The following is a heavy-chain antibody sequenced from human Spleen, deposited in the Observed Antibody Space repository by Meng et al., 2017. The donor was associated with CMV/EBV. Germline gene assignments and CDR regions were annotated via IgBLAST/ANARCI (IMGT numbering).Heavy chain of an antibody. CDR1: GLPFGRYW. CDR2: INSDGSST. Sequence: SCEASGLPFGRYWMHWVRQAPGKGLVWVSRINSDGSSTSYADSVKGRFTISRDNAKNTLYLQMNSLRAEDTAVYYCARDRKGGGRFDPWGQGTLATVSS. V-gene: IGHV3-74*01. D-gene: IGHD1-1*01. CDR3: ARDRKGGGRFDP. J-gene: IGHJ5*02.